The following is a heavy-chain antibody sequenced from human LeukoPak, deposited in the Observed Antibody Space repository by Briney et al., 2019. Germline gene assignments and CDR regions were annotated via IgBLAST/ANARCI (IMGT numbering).Heavy chain of an antibody. CDR2: ISGSAGGT. Sequence: GGSLRLSRAASGFTFSFYAMSWVRQAPGKGLEWVSSISGSAGGTYYTDSVKGRFTISRDNSKNTLYLQMNSLRAEDTALYYCAKYGVGSSGYYDYWGQGTLVTVSS. J-gene: IGHJ4*02. CDR1: GFTFSFYA. D-gene: IGHD3-22*01. CDR3: AKYGVGSSGYYDY. V-gene: IGHV3-23*01.